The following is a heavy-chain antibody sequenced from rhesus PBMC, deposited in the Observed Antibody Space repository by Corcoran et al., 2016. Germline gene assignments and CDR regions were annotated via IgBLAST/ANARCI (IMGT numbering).Heavy chain of an antibody. V-gene: IGHV4-73*01. CDR2: IG. Sequence: QVKLDQSGEGLIKPSETLSLTCVVSGDSVGNSYYWSWIRQSPGEGLEWIGYIGGYNASLRGRVSMSKDTSKNQFSLQLTSLTAADTAIYYCARGLMTGHSYLDVWGPGVLVTVSS. CDR3: ARGLMTGHSYLDV. D-gene: IGHD1-32*01. CDR1: GDSVGNSYY. J-gene: IGHJ5-2*01.